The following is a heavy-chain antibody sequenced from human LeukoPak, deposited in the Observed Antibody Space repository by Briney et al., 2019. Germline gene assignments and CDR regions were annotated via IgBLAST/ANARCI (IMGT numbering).Heavy chain of an antibody. V-gene: IGHV3-23*01. CDR2: ISGSGTGT. CDR1: GFTFSNYA. Sequence: GGSLRLSCAASGFTFSNYAMHWVRLAPGKGLEWVSAISGSGTGTYYADSVRGRFTISRDNSENTLYLQMNSLRADDTAVYYCARSEWIQLWLSYWGQGTLVTVSS. J-gene: IGHJ4*02. CDR3: ARSEWIQLWLSY. D-gene: IGHD5-18*01.